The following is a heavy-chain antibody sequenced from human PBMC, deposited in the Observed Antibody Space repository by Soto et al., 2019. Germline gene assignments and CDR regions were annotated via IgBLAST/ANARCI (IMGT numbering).Heavy chain of an antibody. CDR1: GFTFSTNT. J-gene: IGHJ5*02. CDR2: ISKSGTTR. V-gene: IGHV3-48*02. CDR3: ARDGSSFDV. D-gene: IGHD2-15*01. Sequence: GGSLSLSCAASGFTFSTNTMNWVRQAPGKGLEWVSYISKSGTTRYYAESVKGRFTISRDNAKNSLYLQMNSLRDEDTAVYYCARDGSSFDVWGQGTLVTVSS.